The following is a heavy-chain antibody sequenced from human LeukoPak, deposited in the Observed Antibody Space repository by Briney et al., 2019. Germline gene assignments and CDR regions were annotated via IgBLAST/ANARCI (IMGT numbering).Heavy chain of an antibody. Sequence: GGSLRLSCAASGFTVSSNYMSWVRQAPGKGLGWVSVIYSGGSTYYADSVKGRFTISRDNSKNTLYLQMNSLRAEDTAVYYCAREQPNYDILTGYASGAFDIWGQGTMVTVSS. CDR2: IYSGGST. D-gene: IGHD3-9*01. V-gene: IGHV3-53*01. CDR3: AREQPNYDILTGYASGAFDI. CDR1: GFTVSSNY. J-gene: IGHJ3*02.